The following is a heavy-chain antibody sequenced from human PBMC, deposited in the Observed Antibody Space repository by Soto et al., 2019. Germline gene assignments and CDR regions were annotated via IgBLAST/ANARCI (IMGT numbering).Heavy chain of an antibody. CDR3: ARDRRYYYDSSGYSL. Sequence: PGGSLRLSCAASGFTFSSFEMNWVRQAPGKGLQWVSYISSSGSTIYYADSVKGRFTISRHNAKNSLYLQMNSLRAEDTAVYYCARDRRYYYDSSGYSLWGQGTLVTVSS. CDR2: ISSSGSTI. CDR1: GFTFSSFE. V-gene: IGHV3-48*03. D-gene: IGHD3-22*01. J-gene: IGHJ4*02.